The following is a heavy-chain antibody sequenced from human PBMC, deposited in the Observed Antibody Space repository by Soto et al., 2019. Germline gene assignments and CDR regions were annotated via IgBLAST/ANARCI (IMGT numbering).Heavy chain of an antibody. J-gene: IGHJ4*02. CDR1: GFTFTAYH. Sequence: HGGSLRLSCTASGFTFTAYHMSWVRQAPGKEQEKVSAIESATDTHYADSVKGRINISRDNSKNTLYMQMNSRRTRNTTIYYCAKELAIASFITIDYWGQGVLVTVSS. D-gene: IGHD2-21*01. CDR2: IESATDT. CDR3: AKELAIASFITIDY. V-gene: IGHV3-23*01.